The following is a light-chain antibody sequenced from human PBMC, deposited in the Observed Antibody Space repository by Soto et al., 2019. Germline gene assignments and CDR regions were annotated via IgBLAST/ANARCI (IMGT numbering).Light chain of an antibody. J-gene: IGLJ2*01. V-gene: IGLV2-14*01. Sequence: QSALTQPASVSGSPGRSITISCTGTSSDVGGYNYVSWYQQHPGKAPKLMIYDVSNRPSGVSNSFSGSKSGNTASLTISGLPAEDEADYYCRSYTSSSTLEVGGGTKLTVL. CDR3: RSYTSSSTLE. CDR1: SSDVGGYNY. CDR2: DVS.